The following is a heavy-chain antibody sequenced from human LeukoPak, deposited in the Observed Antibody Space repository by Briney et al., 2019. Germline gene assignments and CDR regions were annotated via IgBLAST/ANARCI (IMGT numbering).Heavy chain of an antibody. CDR2: ISWNSGSI. D-gene: IGHD2-2*02. V-gene: IGHV3-9*01. CDR3: AKVPLGYCSSTSCYTNY. J-gene: IGHJ4*02. Sequence: GGSLRLSCAASGFTFDDYAMHWVRQAPGKGLEWVSGISWNSGSIGYADSVKGRFTISRDNAKNSLYLQMNSLRAEDTALCYCAKVPLGYCSSTSCYTNYWGQGTLVTVSS. CDR1: GFTFDDYA.